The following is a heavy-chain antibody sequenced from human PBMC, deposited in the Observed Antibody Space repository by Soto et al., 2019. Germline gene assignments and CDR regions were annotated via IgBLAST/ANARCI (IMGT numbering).Heavy chain of an antibody. CDR1: GYTFTSYG. V-gene: IGHV1-18*01. Sequence: ASVKVSCKASGYTFTSYGISWLLQAPGQGLEWMGWISAYNGNTNYAQKLQGRVTMTTDTSTSTAYMELRSLRSDDTAVYYCGRDNDFWSGRLAPPNDYWGQGTLVTVSS. D-gene: IGHD3-3*01. J-gene: IGHJ4*02. CDR2: ISAYNGNT. CDR3: GRDNDFWSGRLAPPNDY.